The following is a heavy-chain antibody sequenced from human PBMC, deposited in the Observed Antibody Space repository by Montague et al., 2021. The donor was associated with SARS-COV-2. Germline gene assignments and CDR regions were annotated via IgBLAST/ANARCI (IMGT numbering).Heavy chain of an antibody. D-gene: IGHD3-22*01. CDR2: IYYSGST. CDR3: ARGGYYDYAFDI. J-gene: IGHJ3*02. Sequence: SETLSLTCTVSGGSISSYYWSWIRQPPGKGLKWIGYIYYSGSTNYNPSLKSRVTISVDTSKNQFSLKLSSVTAADTAVYYCARGGYYDYAFDIWGQGTMVTVSS. CDR1: GGSISSYY. V-gene: IGHV4-59*01.